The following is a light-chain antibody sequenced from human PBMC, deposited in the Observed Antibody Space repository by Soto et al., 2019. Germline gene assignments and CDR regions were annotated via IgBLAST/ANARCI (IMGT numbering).Light chain of an antibody. CDR1: SSDVGGYNY. CDR3: CSYAGSYTP. CDR2: DVS. Sequence: QSALTQPRSVSGSPGQSVTISCTGTSSDVGGYNYVSWYQQHPGKAPKLMIYDVSKRPSGVPDRFSGSKSGNTASLTISGLQAEEEADYYCCSYAGSYTPFGTGTKLTVL. V-gene: IGLV2-11*01. J-gene: IGLJ1*01.